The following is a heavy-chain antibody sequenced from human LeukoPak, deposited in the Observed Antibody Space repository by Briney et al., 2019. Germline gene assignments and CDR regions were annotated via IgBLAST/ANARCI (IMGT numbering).Heavy chain of an antibody. J-gene: IGHJ4*02. V-gene: IGHV1-69*06. CDR2: IIPIFGTA. CDR1: GGTFSSYA. Sequence: SVKVSCKASGGTFSSYAISWVRQAPGQGLEWMGGIIPIFGTANYAQKFQGRVTITADKSTSTAYMELSSLRSEDTAVYYCARGGSIVATITPLYFDYWGQGTLVTVSS. D-gene: IGHD5-12*01. CDR3: ARGGSIVATITPLYFDY.